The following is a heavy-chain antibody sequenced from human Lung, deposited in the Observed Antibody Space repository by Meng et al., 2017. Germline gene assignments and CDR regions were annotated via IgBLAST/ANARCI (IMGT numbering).Heavy chain of an antibody. V-gene: IGHV3-15*01. CDR3: TWDDKAVSDY. J-gene: IGHJ4*02. Sequence: EVHLGESGGDLVKPGGSLRLSCAASGFYFSNAWMSWVRQAPGKGLEWVGRIKSNTDGGTTEYAAPVTGRFTISRDDSKSTLNLHLSGLRTDDTGVYYCTWDDKAVSDYWGQGTLVTVSS. CDR1: GFYFSNAW. CDR2: IKSNTDGGTT. D-gene: IGHD3-9*01.